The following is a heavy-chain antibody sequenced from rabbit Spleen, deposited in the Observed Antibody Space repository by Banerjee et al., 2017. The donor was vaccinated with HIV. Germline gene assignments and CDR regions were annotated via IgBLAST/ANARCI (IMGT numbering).Heavy chain of an antibody. Sequence: QSLKESGGGLVKPGASLTLACTASGVSFTSSSYMCWVRQAPGKGLEWIACIDIGSSGFTYFASWVNGRFTISKTPTTVDLSMTSLTAADTATYFCARNYVDSGGLWGQGTLVTVS. V-gene: IGHV1S40*01. D-gene: IGHD4-2*01. CDR3: ARNYVDSGGL. J-gene: IGHJ4*01. CDR2: IDIGSSGFT. CDR1: GVSFTSSSY.